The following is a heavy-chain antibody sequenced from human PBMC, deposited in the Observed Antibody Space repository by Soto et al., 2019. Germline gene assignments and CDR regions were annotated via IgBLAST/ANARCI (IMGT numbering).Heavy chain of an antibody. CDR2: IKSKTDGGTT. D-gene: IGHD6-13*01. CDR1: GFTFSNAW. J-gene: IGHJ6*02. Sequence: GGSLRLSCAASGFTFSNAWMNWVRQAPGKGLEWVGRIKSKTDGGTTDYAAPVKGRFTISRDDSKNTLYLQMNSLKTEDTAVYYCTTSQQLVPHYYYYYGMDVWGQGTTVTVSS. V-gene: IGHV3-15*07. CDR3: TTSQQLVPHYYYYYGMDV.